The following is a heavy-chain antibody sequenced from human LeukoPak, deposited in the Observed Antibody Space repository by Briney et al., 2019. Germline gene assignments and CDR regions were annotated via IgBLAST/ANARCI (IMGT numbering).Heavy chain of an antibody. Sequence: GESLKISCKGSGYSFSSYWISWVRQMPGKGLEWMGRIDPTDSYTDYSPPFQGHVTISVDRSISTAYLQWSSLKASDTAMYYCARKSRADYWGQGTLVTVSS. CDR1: GYSFSSYW. CDR3: ARKSRADY. V-gene: IGHV5-10-1*01. J-gene: IGHJ4*02. CDR2: IDPTDSYT.